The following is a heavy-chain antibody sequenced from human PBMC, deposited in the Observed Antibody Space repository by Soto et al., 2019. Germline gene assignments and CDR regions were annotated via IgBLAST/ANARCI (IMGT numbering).Heavy chain of an antibody. D-gene: IGHD2-15*01. CDR3: ATHDAQVDRRWFDP. J-gene: IGHJ5*02. V-gene: IGHV1-24*01. CDR2: FDPEDGET. CDR1: GYTLTELS. Sequence: ASVKVSCKVSGYTLTELSMHWVRQAPGKGLEWMGGFDPEDGETIYAQKFQGRVTMTEDTSTDAAYMELSSLRSEDTAVYYCATHDAQVDRRWFDPWGQGTLVTVSS.